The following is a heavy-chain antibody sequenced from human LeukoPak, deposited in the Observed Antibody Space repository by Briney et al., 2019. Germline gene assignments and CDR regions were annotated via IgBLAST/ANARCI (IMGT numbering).Heavy chain of an antibody. CDR3: ARGGGGYIKYGPDY. Sequence: PGGPLRLSCAASGFTFSTYAMSWVRQAPGKGLEWVSLISGSGGSTYYADSVKGRFTIPRDNSKNTLYLEMNNLSVEDTAVYYCARGGGGYIKYGPDYRGQGTLVTVSS. CDR1: GFTFSTYA. V-gene: IGHV3-23*01. CDR2: ISGSGGST. J-gene: IGHJ4*02. D-gene: IGHD4-11*01.